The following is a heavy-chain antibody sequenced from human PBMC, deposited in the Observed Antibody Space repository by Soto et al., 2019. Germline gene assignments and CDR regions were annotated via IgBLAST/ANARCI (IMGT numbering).Heavy chain of an antibody. D-gene: IGHD3-3*01. V-gene: IGHV1-58*02. J-gene: IGHJ6*02. CDR2: IVVGSGNT. Sequence: QMQLVQSGPEVKKPGTSVKVSCKASGFTFTSSAMQWVRQARGQRLEWIGWIVVGSGNTNYAQKFQERVTITRDLSTSTAYMELSSLRSEDTAVYYCAAFLDGYNFSYYYGMDVWGQGTTVTVSS. CDR3: AAFLDGYNFSYYYGMDV. CDR1: GFTFTSSA.